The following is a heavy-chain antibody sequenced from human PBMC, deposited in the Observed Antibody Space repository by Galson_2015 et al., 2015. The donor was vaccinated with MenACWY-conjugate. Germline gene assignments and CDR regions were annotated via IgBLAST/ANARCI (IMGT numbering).Heavy chain of an antibody. CDR3: VRGGSGYYDNSGYFDF. CDR1: GFTFSNFW. J-gene: IGHJ4*02. Sequence: SLRLSCAASGFTFSNFWMTWVRQAPGKGLEWVANIKTDGNEKVYADSVKGRFTISRDNGKNSLSLEMNSLRAEDTAVYYCVRGGSGYYDNSGYFDFWGQGTLVTVSS. CDR2: IKTDGNEK. D-gene: IGHD3-22*01. V-gene: IGHV3-7*03.